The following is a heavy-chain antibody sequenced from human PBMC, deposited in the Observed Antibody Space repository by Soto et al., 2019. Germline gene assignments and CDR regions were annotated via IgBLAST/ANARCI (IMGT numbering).Heavy chain of an antibody. D-gene: IGHD3-10*01. Sequence: QAQLVESGGGVVQPGRSLRLSCAASGFTFSSYGMHWARQAPGTGLARVAVISYDGSLQHYADSVKGRFTISRDNSKNKLMLQMNGLRAEDPAVYYCATDRGFGHASVPYSWGTGTLVSVSS. CDR2: ISYDGSLQ. CDR1: GFTFSSYG. V-gene: IGHV3-30*03. CDR3: ATDRGFGHASVPYS. J-gene: IGHJ4*02.